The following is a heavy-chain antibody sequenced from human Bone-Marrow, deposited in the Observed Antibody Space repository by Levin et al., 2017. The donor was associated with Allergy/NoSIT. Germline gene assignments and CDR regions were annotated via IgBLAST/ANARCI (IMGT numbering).Heavy chain of an antibody. Sequence: GESLKISCAASGFTFSSYGMHWVRQAPGKGLEWVAVISYDGSNKYYADSVKGRFTISRDNSKNTLYLQMNSLRAEDTAVYYCAKDISLGSSGWSAHFDYWGQGTLVTVSS. V-gene: IGHV3-30*18. CDR1: GFTFSSYG. D-gene: IGHD6-19*01. CDR3: AKDISLGSSGWSAHFDY. CDR2: ISYDGSNK. J-gene: IGHJ4*02.